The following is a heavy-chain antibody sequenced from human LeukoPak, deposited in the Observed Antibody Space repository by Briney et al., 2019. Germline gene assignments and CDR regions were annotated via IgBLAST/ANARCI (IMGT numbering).Heavy chain of an antibody. Sequence: SETLSLTCTVAGGSIDTHFWSWIPQPPGKGLEWIGYISYRGSTNFNPSLKSRVTISIDTSKNQFSLKLTSVTAADTAVYYCAGDSSGWLYVDYWGQGTLVTVSS. D-gene: IGHD6-19*01. CDR3: AGDSSGWLYVDY. V-gene: IGHV4-59*11. J-gene: IGHJ4*02. CDR1: GGSIDTHF. CDR2: ISYRGST.